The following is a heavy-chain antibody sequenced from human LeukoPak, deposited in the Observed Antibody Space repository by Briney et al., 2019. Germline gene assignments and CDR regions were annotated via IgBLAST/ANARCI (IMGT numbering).Heavy chain of an antibody. Sequence: PSETLSLTCTISGASISAYYWSWIRQPPGKGLEWIGYFFHSGSSSYNPSLKSRVTISLGKSENQFSLKLNSVTAADTAIYYCSNQARGARGNSFDYWGPGTLVTVSS. D-gene: IGHD1-26*01. CDR2: FFHSGSS. CDR3: SNQARGARGNSFDY. V-gene: IGHV4-59*03. J-gene: IGHJ4*02. CDR1: GASISAYY.